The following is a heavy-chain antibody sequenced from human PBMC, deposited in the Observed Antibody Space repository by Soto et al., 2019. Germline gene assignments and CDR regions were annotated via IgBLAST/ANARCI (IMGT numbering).Heavy chain of an antibody. CDR2: IKQDGSEK. D-gene: IGHD3-9*01. Sequence: PGGSLRLSCAASGFTFSSYWMSWVRQAPGKGLEWVANIKQDGSEKYYVDSVKGRFTISRDNAKKSLYLQMNSLRAEDTAVYYCARSPYFFRGPLDYSGPGTLVTVS. CDR1: GFTFSSYW. J-gene: IGHJ4*02. CDR3: ARSPYFFRGPLDY. V-gene: IGHV3-7*03.